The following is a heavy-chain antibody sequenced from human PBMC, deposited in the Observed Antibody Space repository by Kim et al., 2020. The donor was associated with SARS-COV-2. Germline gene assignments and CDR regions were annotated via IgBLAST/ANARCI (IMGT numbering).Heavy chain of an antibody. CDR3: ARDRWGGSFDL. J-gene: IGHJ5*02. V-gene: IGHV3-48*02. Sequence: GGSLRLSCVTSGFTFSNYDMNWVRQAPGKGLEWVSFITKNSGTIYYGESVKGRSTISRDNAKNSLYLQMNSLRDEYTAVYYCARDRWGGSFDLWGQGTLVTVSS. D-gene: IGHD3-16*01. CDR1: GFTFSNYD. CDR2: ITKNSGTI.